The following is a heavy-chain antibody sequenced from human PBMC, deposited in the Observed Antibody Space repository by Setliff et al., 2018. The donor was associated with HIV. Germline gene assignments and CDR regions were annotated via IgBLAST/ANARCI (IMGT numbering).Heavy chain of an antibody. CDR3: ARERIAVAGPRVAFDI. CDR2: INHSGST. CDR1: GGSFSGYY. J-gene: IGHJ3*02. V-gene: IGHV4-34*01. Sequence: SETLSLTCAVYGGSFSGYYWSWIRQPPGKGLEWIGEINHSGSTNYNPSLKSRLTIIVDTSKNQFSLKLNSVTAADTAVYYCARERIAVAGPRVAFDIWGQGTMVTVSS. D-gene: IGHD6-19*01.